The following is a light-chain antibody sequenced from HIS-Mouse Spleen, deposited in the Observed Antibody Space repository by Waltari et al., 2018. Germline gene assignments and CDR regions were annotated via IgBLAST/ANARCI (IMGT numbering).Light chain of an antibody. Sequence: SYELTQPPSVSVSPGQTARITCSGDALPKRHAYCYQQKPGQAPVLVIYKDSERPSGIPERFSGSSSGTTVTLTISGVQAEDEADYYCQSADSSGTYVVFGGGTKLTVL. CDR1: ALPKRH. CDR2: KDS. V-gene: IGLV3-25*03. CDR3: QSADSSGTYVV. J-gene: IGLJ2*01.